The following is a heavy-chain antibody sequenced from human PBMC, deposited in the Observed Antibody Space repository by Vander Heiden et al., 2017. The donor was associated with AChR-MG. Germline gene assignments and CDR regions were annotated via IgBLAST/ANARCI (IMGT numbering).Heavy chain of an antibody. CDR3: DSSWTY. D-gene: IGHD6-13*01. CDR2: IYHSGTT. CDR1: GSSISSTPYY. V-gene: IGHV4-39*01. Sequence: QFHLQESGPRLVKPSYTLSVTCSVSGSSISSTPYYRGWLRPPPGKGLEWIGSIYHSGTTYYNASLRSRITISVDTSKNEFSLQLRSVTAADTAVYYCDSSWTYWGQGILVTVSS. J-gene: IGHJ4*02.